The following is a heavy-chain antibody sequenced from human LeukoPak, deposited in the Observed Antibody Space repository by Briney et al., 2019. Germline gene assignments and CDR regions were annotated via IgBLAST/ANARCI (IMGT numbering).Heavy chain of an antibody. CDR1: GYTFTGYY. Sequence: ASVKVSCKASGYTFTGYYMHWVRQAPGQGLEWMGWINPNSGGTNYAQKFQGRVTMTRDTSISTAYMELSRLRSDDTAVYYCARDPGWFGENWFDPWGQGTLVTVSS. V-gene: IGHV1-2*02. CDR3: ARDPGWFGENWFDP. J-gene: IGHJ5*02. CDR2: INPNSGGT. D-gene: IGHD3-10*01.